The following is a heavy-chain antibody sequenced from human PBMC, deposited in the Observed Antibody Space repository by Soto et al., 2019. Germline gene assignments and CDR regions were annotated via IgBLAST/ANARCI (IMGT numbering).Heavy chain of an antibody. CDR1: GGSISSSSYY. J-gene: IGHJ3*02. CDR2: IYYSGST. Sequence: FLTCTVSGGSISSSSYYWGWIRQPPGKGLEWIGSIYYSGSTYYNPSLRSRVTISVDTSKNQFSLKLSSVTAADTAVYYCAGWGAIGDAFDIWGQGTMVTVSS. CDR3: AGWGAIGDAFDI. D-gene: IGHD2-2*02. V-gene: IGHV4-39*01.